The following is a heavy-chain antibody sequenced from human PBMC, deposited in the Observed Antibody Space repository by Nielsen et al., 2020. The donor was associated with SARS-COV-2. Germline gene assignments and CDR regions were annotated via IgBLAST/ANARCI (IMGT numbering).Heavy chain of an antibody. CDR3: AKDNIDIVVVPAANGLDY. J-gene: IGHJ4*02. D-gene: IGHD2-2*01. CDR2: ISWNSGSI. V-gene: IGHV3-9*01. CDR1: GFTFDDYA. Sequence: SLKISCAASGFTFDDYAMHWVRQAPGKGLEWVSGISWNSGSIGYADSVKGRFTISRDSSKNTLYLQMNSLRAEDTAVYYCAKDNIDIVVVPAANGLDYWGQGTLVTVSS.